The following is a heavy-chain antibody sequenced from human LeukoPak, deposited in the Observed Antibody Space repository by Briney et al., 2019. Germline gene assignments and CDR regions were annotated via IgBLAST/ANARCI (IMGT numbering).Heavy chain of an antibody. J-gene: IGHJ4*02. CDR2: IIPIFGTA. V-gene: IGHV1-69*05. CDR3: ASHLQWEKYYFDY. CDR1: GGTFTSYA. D-gene: IGHD1-26*01. Sequence: SVKVSCKASGGTFTSYAISWVREAPGQGLEWMGRIIPIFGTANYAQKFQGRVTITTDESTSTAYMELSSLRSEDTAVFYCASHLQWEKYYFDYWGQGTLVTVSS.